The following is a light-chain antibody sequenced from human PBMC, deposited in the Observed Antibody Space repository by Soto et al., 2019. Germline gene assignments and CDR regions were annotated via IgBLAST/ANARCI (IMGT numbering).Light chain of an antibody. J-gene: IGKJ2*01. V-gene: IGKV4-1*01. CDR3: QQYYNTPYT. Sequence: DIVMTQSPDSLAVSLGERATINCKSSQSLLYTSNNKNYLAWYQQKPGQPPKLLIYCESTRESGVPDRFSGSGSGTDFTLTISSLQAEDVAVFYCQQYYNTPYTFGQRTKLEIK. CDR2: CES. CDR1: QSLLYTSNNKNY.